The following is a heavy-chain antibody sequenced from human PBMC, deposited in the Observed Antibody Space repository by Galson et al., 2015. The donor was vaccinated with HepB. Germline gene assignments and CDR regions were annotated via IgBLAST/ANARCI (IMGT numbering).Heavy chain of an antibody. CDR2: ISRDGDTS. Sequence: SLRLSCAASGFTFSNYGMSWVRQAPGKGLGCVAAISRDGDTSDYAESVKGRFTVSRDSSKSTLCLQMNGLRAEDTARYYCVRGTTAPDYWAQGTLVTVSS. J-gene: IGHJ4*02. CDR3: VRGTTAPDY. D-gene: IGHD2/OR15-2a*01. CDR1: GFTFSNYG. V-gene: IGHV3-23*01.